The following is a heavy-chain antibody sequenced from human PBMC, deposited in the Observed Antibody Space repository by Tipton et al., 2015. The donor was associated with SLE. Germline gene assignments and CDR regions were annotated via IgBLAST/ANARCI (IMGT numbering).Heavy chain of an antibody. CDR3: ARGLGELPVYCSSPSCYRVWTEYFQH. V-gene: IGHV4-34*01. CDR2: INHSGST. CDR1: GGSFSGYY. J-gene: IGHJ1*01. D-gene: IGHD2-2*02. Sequence: TLSLTCAVYGGSFSGYYWSWIRQPPGKGLEWSGEINHSGSTNYNPSLKSRVTISVDTSKNQFSLKLSSVTAADTAVYYCARGLGELPVYCSSPSCYRVWTEYFQHWGQGTLVTVSS.